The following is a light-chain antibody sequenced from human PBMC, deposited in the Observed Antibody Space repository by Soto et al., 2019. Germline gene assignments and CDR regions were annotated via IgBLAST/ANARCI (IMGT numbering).Light chain of an antibody. CDR1: SSDVGSYNL. V-gene: IGLV2-23*03. J-gene: IGLJ2*01. Sequence: QSVLTQPASVSGSPGQSITISCTGTSSDVGSYNLVSWYQQHPGKAPKLMIYEGSKRPSGVSNRFSGSKSGNTASLTISGLQAEDEADYYCCSYAGSSTFGAPNVVFGGGTQLTVL. CDR2: EGS. CDR3: CSYAGSSTFGAPNVV.